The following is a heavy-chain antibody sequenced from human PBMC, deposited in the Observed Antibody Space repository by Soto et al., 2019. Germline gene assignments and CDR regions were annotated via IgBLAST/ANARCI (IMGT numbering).Heavy chain of an antibody. J-gene: IGHJ4*02. V-gene: IGHV3-23*01. CDR2: ISSTGGGT. CDR3: AKGRDIVVVPTVDY. Sequence: PGGSLRLSCAASGFTFNNYVMSWVRQAPGKGLEWVSGISSTGGGTYYADPVKGRFTISRDNSKNTLYLQMNNLRAGDTALYYCAKGRDIVVVPTVDYWGQGTLVTVSS. CDR1: GFTFNNYV. D-gene: IGHD2-15*01.